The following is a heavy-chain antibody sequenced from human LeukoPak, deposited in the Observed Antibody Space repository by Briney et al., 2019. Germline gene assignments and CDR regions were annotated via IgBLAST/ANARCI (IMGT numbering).Heavy chain of an antibody. Sequence: GGSLRLSCTASGFTFKSDRMHWVRQAPGKGLEWVANIKQDGSEKYYGDSVKGRFTTSRDNAKNSLYLQMNSLRAEDTAVYYCARGVFTPYGWSYEYYFDYWGQGTLVTVSS. CDR1: GFTFKSDR. D-gene: IGHD1-26*01. V-gene: IGHV3-7*01. CDR3: ARGVFTPYGWSYEYYFDY. J-gene: IGHJ4*02. CDR2: IKQDGSEK.